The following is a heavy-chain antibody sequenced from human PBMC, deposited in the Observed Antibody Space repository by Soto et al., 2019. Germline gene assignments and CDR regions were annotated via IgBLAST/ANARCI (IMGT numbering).Heavy chain of an antibody. V-gene: IGHV3-23*01. CDR3: AKDPPWTVGPLAMDV. Sequence: GGSLRLSCVASGFTFTAHAMSWVRQSPGKGLEWVSTFSGSGGNIYYAEAVKGRLTISRDDSKNTLYLQMNSLRVEDTAVYYCAKDPPWTVGPLAMDVWGQGTTVTVSS. J-gene: IGHJ6*02. CDR2: FSGSGGNI. CDR1: GFTFTAHA. D-gene: IGHD3-10*01.